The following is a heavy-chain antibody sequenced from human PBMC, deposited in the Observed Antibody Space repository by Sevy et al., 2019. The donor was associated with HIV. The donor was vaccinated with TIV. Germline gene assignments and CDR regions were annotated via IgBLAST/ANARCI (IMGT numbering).Heavy chain of an antibody. V-gene: IGHV3-49*03. J-gene: IGHJ4*02. CDR1: GFTFGDYA. CDR3: TRGERHYYYDSSGYILFDY. Sequence: GGSLRLSCTASGFTFGDYAMSWFRQAPGKGLEWVGFIRSKAYGGTTEYAASVKGRFTISRDDSKSIAYLQMNSLKTEDTAVYYCTRGERHYYYDSSGYILFDYWGQGTLVTVSS. D-gene: IGHD3-22*01. CDR2: IRSKAYGGTT.